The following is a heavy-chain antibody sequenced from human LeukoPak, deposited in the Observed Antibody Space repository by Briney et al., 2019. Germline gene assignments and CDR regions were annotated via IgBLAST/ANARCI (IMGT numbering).Heavy chain of an antibody. J-gene: IGHJ3*02. V-gene: IGHV3-7*05. CDR1: GFTFTTYW. CDR3: ARGSDGHYGFDI. D-gene: IGHD5-24*01. Sequence: GGSLRLSCAASGFTFTTYWMSWVRQAPGKGLEWVANINQDGNEKYYVASVKGRFTISRDNAKNSMYVQMNRLRAEDMAVYYCARGSDGHYGFDIWGQGTMVTVSS. CDR2: INQDGNEK.